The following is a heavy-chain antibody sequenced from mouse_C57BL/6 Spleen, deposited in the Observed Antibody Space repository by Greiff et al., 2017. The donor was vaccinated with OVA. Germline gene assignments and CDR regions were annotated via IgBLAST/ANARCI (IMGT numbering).Heavy chain of an antibody. CDR3: ARSGLTGKDFDY. Sequence: QVQLKQPGAELVKPGASVKLSCKASGYTFTSYWMQWVKQRPGQGLEWIGEIDPSDSYTNYNQKFKGKATLTVDTSSSTAYMQLSSLTSEDSAVYYCARSGLTGKDFDYWGQGTTLTVSS. V-gene: IGHV1-50*01. J-gene: IGHJ2*01. CDR1: GYTFTSYW. CDR2: IDPSDSYT. D-gene: IGHD4-1*01.